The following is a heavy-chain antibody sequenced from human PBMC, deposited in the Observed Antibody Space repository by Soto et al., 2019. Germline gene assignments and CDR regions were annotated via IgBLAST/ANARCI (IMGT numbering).Heavy chain of an antibody. D-gene: IGHD1-20*01. V-gene: IGHV1-2*02. CDR3: VRGQSVLYLDL. CDR2: INPKNGGI. J-gene: IGHJ2*01. Sequence: ASLQVSWHSSAYAFPGCYIQCVRQVPGQGLEWVGWINPKNGGINYAQKFQGRVTMTRDTSVNTSYMDLNRLNFDDSAIYYCVRGQSVLYLDLWGRGT. CDR1: AYAFPGCY.